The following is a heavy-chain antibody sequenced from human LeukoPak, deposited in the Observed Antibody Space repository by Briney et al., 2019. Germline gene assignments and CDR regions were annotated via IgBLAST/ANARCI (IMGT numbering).Heavy chain of an antibody. J-gene: IGHJ4*02. CDR3: ATEDYSDSR. CDR2: IKQDGSEK. D-gene: IGHD4-11*01. CDR1: GFTFSSYW. Sequence: GGSLRLSCAASGFTFSSYWMSWVRQAPGKGLEWVANIKQDGSEKNYVDSVKGRFTISRDNAKNPLYLQMNSLRSEDTAVYYCATEDYSDSRWGQGTLVTVSS. V-gene: IGHV3-7*03.